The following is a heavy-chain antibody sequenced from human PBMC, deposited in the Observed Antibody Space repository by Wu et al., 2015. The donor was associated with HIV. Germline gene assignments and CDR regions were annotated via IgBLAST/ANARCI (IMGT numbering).Heavy chain of an antibody. Sequence: QVQLVQSGAEVKKPGSSVKVSCKASGGTFSSYAISWVRQAPGQGLEWMGGIIPIFGTANYAQKFQGRVTITADESTSTAYMELSSLRSEDTAVYYCARDNLFYCSSTSCYGHHDAFDIWGQGDNGHRLF. CDR2: IIPIFGTA. J-gene: IGHJ3*02. V-gene: IGHV1-69*12. CDR3: ARDNLFYCSSTSCYGHHDAFDI. D-gene: IGHD2-2*01. CDR1: GGTFSSYA.